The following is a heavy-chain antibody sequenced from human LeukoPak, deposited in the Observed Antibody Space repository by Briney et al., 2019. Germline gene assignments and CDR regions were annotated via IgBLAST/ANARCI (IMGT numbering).Heavy chain of an antibody. J-gene: IGHJ3*02. V-gene: IGHV1-18*01. Sequence: ASVKVSCKASGYTFTSYGISWVRQAPGQGLEWMGWISAYNGNTDYAQKLQGRVTMTTDTSTSTAYMELRSLRSDDTAVYNCARVLGYNWNYVAFDIWGQGTMVTVSS. D-gene: IGHD1-7*01. CDR1: GYTFTSYG. CDR2: ISAYNGNT. CDR3: ARVLGYNWNYVAFDI.